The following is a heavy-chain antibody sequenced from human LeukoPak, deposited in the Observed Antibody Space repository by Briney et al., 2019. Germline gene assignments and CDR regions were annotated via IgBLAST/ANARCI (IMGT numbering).Heavy chain of an antibody. D-gene: IGHD2-15*01. J-gene: IGHJ3*02. Sequence: GGSLRLSCAASGFTFSSYSMNWVRQAPGKGLEWVSSISSSSSYIYYADSVKGRFTISRDNAKNSLCLQMNSLRAEDTAVYYCARERGYCSGGSCYKGKGAFDIWGQGTMVTVSS. CDR1: GFTFSSYS. V-gene: IGHV3-21*01. CDR2: ISSSSSYI. CDR3: ARERGYCSGGSCYKGKGAFDI.